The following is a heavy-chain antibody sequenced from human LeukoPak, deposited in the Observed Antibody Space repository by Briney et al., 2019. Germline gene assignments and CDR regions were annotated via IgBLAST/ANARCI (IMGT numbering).Heavy chain of an antibody. Sequence: SETLSLACTVSGGSISSSSYYWGWIRQPPGKGLEWIGSIYYSGSTYYNPSLKSRVTISVDTSKNQFSLKLSSVTAADTAVYYCARFTMVRGVIGAPDYWGQGTLVTVSS. CDR3: ARFTMVRGVIGAPDY. D-gene: IGHD3-10*01. J-gene: IGHJ4*02. CDR2: IYYSGST. V-gene: IGHV4-39*07. CDR1: GGSISSSSYY.